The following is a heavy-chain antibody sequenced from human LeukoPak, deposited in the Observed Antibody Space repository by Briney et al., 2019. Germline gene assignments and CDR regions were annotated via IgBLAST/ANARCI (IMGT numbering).Heavy chain of an antibody. CDR1: GGSISSSY. Sequence: SSETLSLTCTVSGGSISSSYWSWIRQPPGKGLEWIGYIYYSRSPNCNPSLKSRVTISLDTSKNQFSLKLSSVIAADTAVYYCARGPAGYGGNFDYWGQGTLVTVSS. V-gene: IGHV4-59*01. CDR3: ARGPAGYGGNFDY. D-gene: IGHD4-23*01. CDR2: IYYSRSP. J-gene: IGHJ4*02.